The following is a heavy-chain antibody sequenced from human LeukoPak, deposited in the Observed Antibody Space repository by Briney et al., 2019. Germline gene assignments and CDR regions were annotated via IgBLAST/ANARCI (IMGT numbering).Heavy chain of an antibody. CDR2: IYNSGTT. CDR1: GFTFSSYA. J-gene: IGHJ4*02. Sequence: LRLSCAASGFTFSSYAMSWVRQYPGKGLEWIGYIYNSGTTYYNPSLKSRVTISVDTSKNQFSLKLNSMSAADTAVYYCVEAPNPYYFDDWGQGTLVTVSS. D-gene: IGHD5-24*01. CDR3: VEAPNPYYFDD. V-gene: IGHV4-31*02.